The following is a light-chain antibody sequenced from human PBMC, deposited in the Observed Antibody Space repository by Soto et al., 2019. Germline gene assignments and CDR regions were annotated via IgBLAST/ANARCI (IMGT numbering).Light chain of an antibody. Sequence: EVVLTQSPGTLSLSPGERATLSCRASQSVSSNLAWYQQKPGQAPRLLIYDASNRATGIPDRFSGSGSGTDFTLTISRLEPEDFAVYYCQKRSNWPPITFGQGTRLENK. CDR3: QKRSNWPPIT. V-gene: IGKV3-11*01. J-gene: IGKJ5*01. CDR1: QSVSSN. CDR2: DAS.